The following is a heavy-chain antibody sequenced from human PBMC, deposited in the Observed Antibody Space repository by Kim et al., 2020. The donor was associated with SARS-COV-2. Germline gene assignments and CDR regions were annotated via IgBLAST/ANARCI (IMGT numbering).Heavy chain of an antibody. D-gene: IGHD6-13*01. CDR2: IIPIFGIA. CDR1: GGTFSSYA. J-gene: IGHJ6*03. CDR3: ARDTRDSSPGHYYYYYYMD. Sequence: SVKVSCKASGGTFSSYAISWVRQAPGQGLEWMGRIIPIFGIANYAQKFQGRVTITADKSTSAAYMELSSLRSEDTAVYYCARDTRDSSPGHYYYYYYMD. V-gene: IGHV1-69*04.